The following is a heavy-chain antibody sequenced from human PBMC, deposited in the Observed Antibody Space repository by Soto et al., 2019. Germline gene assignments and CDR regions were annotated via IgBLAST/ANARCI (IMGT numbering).Heavy chain of an antibody. D-gene: IGHD2-21*02. CDR2: INHNSGGT. V-gene: IGHV1-2*02. Sequence: ASVKVSCKASGYTFTGYYMHWVRQAPGQGLEWMGWINHNSGGTNYAQKFQGRVTMTRDTSISTAYMELSRLRSDDTAVYYCARVYCGGDCAVPYYGMDVWGQGTTVTVSS. CDR1: GYTFTGYY. J-gene: IGHJ6*02. CDR3: ARVYCGGDCAVPYYGMDV.